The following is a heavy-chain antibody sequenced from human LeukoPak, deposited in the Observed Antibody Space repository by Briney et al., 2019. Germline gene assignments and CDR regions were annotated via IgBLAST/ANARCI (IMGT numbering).Heavy chain of an antibody. V-gene: IGHV4-34*01. CDR1: GGSFSGYY. CDR3: ARSGYSYGYYYYYMDV. CDR2: INHSGST. J-gene: IGHJ6*03. Sequence: PSETLSLTCAVYGGSFSGYYWSWIRQPPGKGLEWIGEINHSGSTNYNPSLKSRVTISVDTSKNQFSLKLSSVTAADTAVYCCARSGYSYGYYYYYMDVWGKGTTVTISS. D-gene: IGHD5-18*01.